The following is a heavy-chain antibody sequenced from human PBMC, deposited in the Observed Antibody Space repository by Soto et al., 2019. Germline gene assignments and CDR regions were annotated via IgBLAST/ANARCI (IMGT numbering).Heavy chain of an antibody. V-gene: IGHV1-2*04. CDR3: ATHSGYCSGGSCYPSGPHAFDI. J-gene: IGHJ3*02. Sequence: GASVKVSCKASGYTFTGYYMHWVRQAPGQGLEWMGWINPNSGGTNYAQKFQGWVTMTRDTSISTAYMELSRLRSDDTAVYYCATHSGYCSGGSCYPSGPHAFDIWGQGTMVTVSS. CDR1: GYTFTGYY. CDR2: INPNSGGT. D-gene: IGHD2-15*01.